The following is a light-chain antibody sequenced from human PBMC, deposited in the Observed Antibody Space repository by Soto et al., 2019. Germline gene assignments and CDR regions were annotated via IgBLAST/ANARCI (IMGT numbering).Light chain of an antibody. V-gene: IGKV1-5*03. CDR1: QSINTW. J-gene: IGKJ1*01. Sequence: DIQMTQSPSTLSASIGDRIIITCRASQSINTWLAWYQQKPGEAPKLLIYDGSTLARGVPSRFSGSGSETEFTLTISRLQPDDFATFYCQQYQTSPRTFGQGTKVEV. CDR3: QQYQTSPRT. CDR2: DGS.